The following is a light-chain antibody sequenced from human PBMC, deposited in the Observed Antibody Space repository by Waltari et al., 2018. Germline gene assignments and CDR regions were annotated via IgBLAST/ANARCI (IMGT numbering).Light chain of an antibody. Sequence: DIQMTQFPSSLSASVGDEVIITCRASQSISNSLAWYQQKPGKVPKLLIYGASTLNPGAPSRFSGRGSGTYFTLTINSFQPEDVATYYCQKYDTSLLTFGGGTKVEI. J-gene: IGKJ4*01. CDR1: QSISNS. CDR3: QKYDTSLLT. CDR2: GAS. V-gene: IGKV1-27*01.